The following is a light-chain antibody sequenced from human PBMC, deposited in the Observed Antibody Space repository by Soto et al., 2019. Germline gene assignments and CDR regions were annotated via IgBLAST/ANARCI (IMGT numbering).Light chain of an antibody. V-gene: IGLV2-11*01. CDR2: DVS. CDR3: CSYAGSYTWV. CDR1: SSDVGDYNY. J-gene: IGLJ3*02. Sequence: QSVLTQPRSVSGSPGQSVTISCTGTSSDVGDYNYVSWYQQHPGKAPKLLIYDVSKRPSGVPDRFSGSKSGNTASLTISGLQAEDEADYSCCSYAGSYTWVFGGGTQLTVL.